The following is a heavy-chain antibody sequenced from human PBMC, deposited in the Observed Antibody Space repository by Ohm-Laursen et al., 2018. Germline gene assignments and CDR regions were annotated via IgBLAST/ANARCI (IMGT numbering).Heavy chain of an antibody. Sequence: SVKVSCKVSGYTFTDHTIHWVRQAPGQGPEWMGRIDPDGGVTKYEQKFQGRVTMTRDTSISTSNMELSSLTSNDTAVYYCARGGSGVGWMYYFDNWGQGTLVIVSS. V-gene: IGHV1-2*06. J-gene: IGHJ4*02. CDR3: ARGGSGVGWMYYFDN. D-gene: IGHD3-10*01. CDR2: IDPDGGVT. CDR1: GYTFTDHT.